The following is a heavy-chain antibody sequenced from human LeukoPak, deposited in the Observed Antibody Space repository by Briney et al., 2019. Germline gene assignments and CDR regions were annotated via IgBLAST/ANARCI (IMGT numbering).Heavy chain of an antibody. CDR2: IYSGGST. V-gene: IGHV3-53*01. D-gene: IGHD3-3*01. CDR3: ASPMSLITMCPRTAGRGMDV. Sequence: GGSLRLSCAASGFTVSNNYISWVRQAPGKGLEWVSVIYSGGSTYYADSVKGRFTISRDNSKNTVYLQMNSLRAEATAVYYCASPMSLITMCPRTAGRGMDVWGQGTTVTVSS. J-gene: IGHJ6*02. CDR1: GFTVSNNY.